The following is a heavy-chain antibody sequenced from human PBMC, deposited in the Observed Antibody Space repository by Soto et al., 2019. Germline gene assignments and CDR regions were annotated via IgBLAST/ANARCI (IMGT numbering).Heavy chain of an antibody. CDR1: GGSIISGGYY. J-gene: IGHJ4*02. D-gene: IGHD3-22*01. CDR3: ARAHTYYDDISCDSKQSFHFDA. V-gene: IGHV4-31*03. Sequence: TLSLTCNVSGGSIISGGYYWNWIRQVPGRGLEWIGYISYSASSFYNPSLESRVSVSIDTSGNQFSLKLSSMTAADTAVYFCARAHTYYDDISCDSKQSFHFDAWGQGTLVTVAS. CDR2: ISYSASS.